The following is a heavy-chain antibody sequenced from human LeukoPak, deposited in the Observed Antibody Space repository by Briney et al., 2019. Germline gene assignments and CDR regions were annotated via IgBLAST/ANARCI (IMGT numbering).Heavy chain of an antibody. CDR3: ARDDGGLFDY. Sequence: GGSLRLSCAASGFTFSSYWMSWVRQAPGKGLEWVANIKQDGSEKNYVDSVKGRFTISRDNTKNSLYLQMNSLRAEDTALYYCARDDGGLFDYWGQGTLVTVSS. D-gene: IGHD3-10*01. CDR1: GFTFSSYW. J-gene: IGHJ4*02. V-gene: IGHV3-7*03. CDR2: IKQDGSEK.